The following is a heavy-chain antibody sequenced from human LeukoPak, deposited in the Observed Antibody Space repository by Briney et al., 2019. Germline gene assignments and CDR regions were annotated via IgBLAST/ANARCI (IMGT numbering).Heavy chain of an antibody. CDR2: MNPNGGST. Sequence: RASVKVSCKASGYTFTSYDINWVRQATGQGLEWMGWMNPNGGSTVYAQKFQGRVTMTRNTSITTAYMELSSLTSEDTAVYYCARFGQSLVSAVPGLDFWGRGTLVTVSS. V-gene: IGHV1-8*01. D-gene: IGHD6-19*01. CDR1: GYTFTSYD. CDR3: ARFGQSLVSAVPGLDF. J-gene: IGHJ4*02.